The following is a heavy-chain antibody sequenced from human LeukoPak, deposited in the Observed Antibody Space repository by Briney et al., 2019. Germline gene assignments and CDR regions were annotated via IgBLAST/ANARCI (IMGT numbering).Heavy chain of an antibody. J-gene: IGHJ4*02. CDR1: GFIFGDYA. CDR3: AKDRDYSSSGASVDY. CDR2: ISWNSGSI. Sequence: GRSLRLSCAASGFIFGDYAMHWVRQAPGKGLEWVSGISWNSGSIGYADSVKGRFTISRDNAKNSLYLQMNSLRAEDTALYYCAKDRDYSSSGASVDYWGQGTLVTVSS. V-gene: IGHV3-9*01. D-gene: IGHD6-6*01.